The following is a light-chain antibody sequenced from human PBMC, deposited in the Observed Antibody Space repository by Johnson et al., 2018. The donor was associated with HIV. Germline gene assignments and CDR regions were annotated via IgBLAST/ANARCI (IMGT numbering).Light chain of an antibody. J-gene: IGLJ1*01. CDR1: SSNIGNNY. CDR3: GTWDSSLSAFYV. V-gene: IGLV1-51*01. CDR2: DNN. Sequence: QSVLTQPPSVSAAPGQKVTISCSGSSSNIGNNYVSWYQQLPGTAPKLLIYDNNKRPSGIPDRFSGSKSGTSATLGITGLQTGDEAYYYCGTWDSSLSAFYVVGTGTKVTVL.